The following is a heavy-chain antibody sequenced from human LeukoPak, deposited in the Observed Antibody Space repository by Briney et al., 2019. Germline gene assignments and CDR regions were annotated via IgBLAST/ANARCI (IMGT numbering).Heavy chain of an antibody. D-gene: IGHD2-21*01. CDR1: XXTXXGYY. J-gene: IGHJ2*01. Sequence: ASVXXSCKXSXXTXXGYYMHXVRQAPGQGLEWMGWINPNSGGTNYAQKFQGRVTMTRDTSISTAYMELSRLRSDDTAVYYCARGGQGTPLLLLDLWGRGTLVTVSS. V-gene: IGHV1-2*02. CDR3: ARGGQGTPLLLLDL. CDR2: INPNSGGT.